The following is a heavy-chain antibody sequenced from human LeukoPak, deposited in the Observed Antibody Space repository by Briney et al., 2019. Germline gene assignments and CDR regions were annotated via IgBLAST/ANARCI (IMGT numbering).Heavy chain of an antibody. D-gene: IGHD4-23*01. CDR3: AREEARGNSGKGFDY. CDR1: GGSISSHY. V-gene: IGHV4-59*11. CDR2: IYYSGST. Sequence: PSETLPLTCTVSGGSISSHYWSWIRQPPGKGLEWIGYIYYSGSTNYNPSLKSRVTISVDTSKNQFSLKLSSVTAADTAVYYCAREEARGNSGKGFDYWGQGTLVTVSS. J-gene: IGHJ4*02.